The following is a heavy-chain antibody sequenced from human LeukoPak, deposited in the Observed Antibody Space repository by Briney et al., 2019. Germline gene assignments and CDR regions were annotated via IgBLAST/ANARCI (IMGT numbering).Heavy chain of an antibody. V-gene: IGHV3-30*02. CDR2: IRYDGSNK. CDR1: GFTFSSYG. D-gene: IGHD3-3*01. Sequence: GRSLRLSCAASGFTFSSYGMHWVRQAPGKGLEWVACIRYDGSNKYYADSVKGRFTISRDNSKNTLYLQMNSLRAENTAVYYCAKTISYNREEPFDYWGQGTLVSVSS. CDR3: AKTISYNREEPFDY. J-gene: IGHJ4*02.